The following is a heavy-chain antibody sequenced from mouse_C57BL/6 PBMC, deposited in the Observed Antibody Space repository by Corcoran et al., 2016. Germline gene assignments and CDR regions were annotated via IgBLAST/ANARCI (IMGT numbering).Heavy chain of an antibody. Sequence: QIQLVQSGPELKKPGETVKISCKASGYTFTTYGMSWGKQAPGKGLKWMGWINTYSGVPTYADDFKGRFAFSLETSASTASLQINNLKNEDTATYFCARYGSSYYAMYYWGQGTSVTVSS. D-gene: IGHD1-1*01. CDR3: ARYGSSYYAMYY. V-gene: IGHV9-3*01. CDR2: INTYSGVP. J-gene: IGHJ4*01. CDR1: GYTFTTYG.